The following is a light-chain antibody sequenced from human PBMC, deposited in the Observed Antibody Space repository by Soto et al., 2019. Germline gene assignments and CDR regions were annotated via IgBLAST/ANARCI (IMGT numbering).Light chain of an antibody. CDR1: KLGDKY. J-gene: IGLJ1*01. CDR2: QDS. Sequence: SYELTQPPSVSVSPGQTASITCSGDKLGDKYACWYQQKPGQSPVLVIYQDSKRPSGIPERFSGSNSGNTATLTIRGTQAMEEADYYCQAWDSSTGVFGTGTKVTVL. V-gene: IGLV3-1*01. CDR3: QAWDSSTGV.